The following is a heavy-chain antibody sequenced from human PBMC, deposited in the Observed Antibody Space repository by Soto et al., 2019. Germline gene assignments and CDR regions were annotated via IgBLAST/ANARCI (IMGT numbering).Heavy chain of an antibody. CDR2: INAGNGNT. Sequence: GXSVKVSCKASGYTFTSYAMHWVRQAPGQRLEWMGWINAGNGNTKYSQKFQGRVTITRDTSASTAYMELSSLRSEDTAVYYCARVTGYYAPDYWGQGTLVTVSS. V-gene: IGHV1-3*01. J-gene: IGHJ4*02. D-gene: IGHD3-9*01. CDR3: ARVTGYYAPDY. CDR1: GYTFTSYA.